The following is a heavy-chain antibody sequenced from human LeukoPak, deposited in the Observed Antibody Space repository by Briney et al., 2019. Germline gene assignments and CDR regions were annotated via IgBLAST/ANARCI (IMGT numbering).Heavy chain of an antibody. Sequence: PSETLSLTCAVYGGSFSGYYWSWIRQPPGKGLEWIGEINHSGSTNYNPSLKSRVTISVDTSKNQFSLKLSSVTAADTAVYYCARVSSGSFDPWGQGTLVTVSS. V-gene: IGHV4-34*01. CDR1: GGSFSGYY. CDR3: ARVSSGSFDP. CDR2: INHSGST. J-gene: IGHJ5*02. D-gene: IGHD3-22*01.